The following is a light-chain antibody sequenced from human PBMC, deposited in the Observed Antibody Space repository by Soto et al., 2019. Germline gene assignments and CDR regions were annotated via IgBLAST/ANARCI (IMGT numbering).Light chain of an antibody. CDR3: QQYNDWLMYT. V-gene: IGKV3-15*01. CDR1: QSVSSN. Sequence: EMVMTQSPATLSVSPGERATLSCRASQSVSSNLAWYQQKPGQAPRLLIYGASTRATGLPARFSGSGSGTEFTLTISSLQSEDFAVYYCQQYNDWLMYTFGQGTKLEIK. J-gene: IGKJ2*01. CDR2: GAS.